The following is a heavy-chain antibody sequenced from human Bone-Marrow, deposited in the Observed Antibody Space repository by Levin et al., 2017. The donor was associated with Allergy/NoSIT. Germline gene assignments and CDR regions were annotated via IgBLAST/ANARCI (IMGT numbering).Heavy chain of an antibody. J-gene: IGHJ4*02. D-gene: IGHD3-22*01. Sequence: PSETLSLTCSVSGVSVHSYFWSWIRQPAGQGPEWIGRIYSPETTTVNPSLESRVTMSLDTPKNQLTLKLSSVTDADTAVYYCARDGTYYYESSGTYFYDYWGPGTPVTVS. CDR3: ARDGTYYYESSGTYFYDY. V-gene: IGHV4-4*07. CDR1: GVSVHSYF. CDR2: IYSPETT.